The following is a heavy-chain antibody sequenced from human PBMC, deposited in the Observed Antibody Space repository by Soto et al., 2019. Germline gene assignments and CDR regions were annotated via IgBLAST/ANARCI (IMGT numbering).Heavy chain of an antibody. D-gene: IGHD3-3*01. V-gene: IGHV3-33*01. CDR3: ARVGYYDFWSGYYLEAPYYYYGMDV. Sequence: GGSLRLSCTASGFNFSSYGMHWVRQAPGKGLEWVAVIWYDGSNKYYADSVKGRFTISRDNSKNTLYLQMNSLRAEDTAVYYCARVGYYDFWSGYYLEAPYYYYGMDVWGQGTTVTVSS. J-gene: IGHJ6*02. CDR1: GFNFSSYG. CDR2: IWYDGSNK.